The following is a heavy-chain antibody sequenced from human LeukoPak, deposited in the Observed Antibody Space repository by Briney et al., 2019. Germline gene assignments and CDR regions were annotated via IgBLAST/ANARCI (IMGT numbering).Heavy chain of an antibody. J-gene: IGHJ4*02. D-gene: IGHD1-20*01. Sequence: GGTLRLSCAASGFTFSSYGMSWVRQAPGKGLEWVSAISGSGGSTYYADSVKGRFTISRDNSKHTLYLQMNSLRAEDTAVYYCAKVDNWNDGRGDYWGQGTLVTVSS. CDR3: AKVDNWNDGRGDY. CDR1: GFTFSSYG. CDR2: ISGSGGST. V-gene: IGHV3-23*01.